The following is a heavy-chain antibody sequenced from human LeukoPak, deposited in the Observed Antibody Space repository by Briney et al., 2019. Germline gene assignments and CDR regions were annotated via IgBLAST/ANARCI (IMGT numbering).Heavy chain of an antibody. CDR3: ARARDYGDYVNWFDP. Sequence: GGSLRLSCAASGFTFSSYWMHWVRHTPGKGLVWVSRINSDGSTTSYADSVKGRFTISRDNAKNTLYLQMSSLRAEDTAVYYCARARDYGDYVNWFDPWGQGTLVTVSS. J-gene: IGHJ5*02. CDR2: INSDGSTT. D-gene: IGHD4-17*01. CDR1: GFTFSSYW. V-gene: IGHV3-74*01.